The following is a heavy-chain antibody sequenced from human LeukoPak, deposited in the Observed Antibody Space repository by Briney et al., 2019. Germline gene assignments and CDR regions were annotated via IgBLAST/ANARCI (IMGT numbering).Heavy chain of an antibody. CDR1: GGTFISYA. D-gene: IGHD3-3*01. V-gene: IGHV1-69*05. CDR2: IIPIFGTA. J-gene: IGHJ5*02. CDR3: AREGTIFGVVIGFDP. Sequence: SVKVSCKASGGTFISYAISWVRQAPGQGGEWMGGIIPIFGTANYAQKFQGRVTITTDDSTSTAYMELRSLRSEDTAVYYCAREGTIFGVVIGFDPWGQGTLVTVSS.